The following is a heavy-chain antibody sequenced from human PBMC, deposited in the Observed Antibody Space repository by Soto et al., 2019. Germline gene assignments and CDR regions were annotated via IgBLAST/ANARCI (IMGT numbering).Heavy chain of an antibody. D-gene: IGHD3-3*01. V-gene: IGHV1-18*01. CDR3: ARAQDITIFGVVTDYYYYGMDV. CDR2: ISAYNGNT. CDR1: AYSFTSYG. J-gene: IGHJ6*02. Sequence: ASVKVSCKASAYSFTSYGFGWVRQAPGQGLEWMGWISAYNGNTNYAQKLQGRVTMTTDTSTSTAYMELRSLRSDDTAVYYCARAQDITIFGVVTDYYYYGMDVWGQGTTVTVSS.